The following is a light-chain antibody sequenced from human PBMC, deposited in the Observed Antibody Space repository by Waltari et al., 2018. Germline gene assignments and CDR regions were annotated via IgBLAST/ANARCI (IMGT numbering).Light chain of an antibody. Sequence: QSLVTQPPSASGAPGQTVTISCSGSNSNVGSNYVYWYQQFPGTAPKLLISYTKDRRSGFPDRFSGSKSGTSASLAITALRSEDEADYYCSTWDNSLRSPVFGSGTKLTVL. CDR1: NSNVGSNY. CDR3: STWDNSLRSPV. CDR2: YTK. V-gene: IGLV1-47*02. J-gene: IGLJ6*01.